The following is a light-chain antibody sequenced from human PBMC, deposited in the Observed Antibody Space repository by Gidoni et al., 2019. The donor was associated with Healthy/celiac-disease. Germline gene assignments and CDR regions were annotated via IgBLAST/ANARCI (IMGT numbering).Light chain of an antibody. J-gene: IGKJ1*01. CDR3: HQYGSSPWT. V-gene: IGKV3-20*01. Sequence: EILLTQSPGTLSLSPGERSTLSCSASQSVSSSYLAWYQHKPGQAPRLLIYGASSRATGIPDRVSGSGSGTDFTLTISRLEPEEFAVYYCHQYGSSPWTFGQGTKVEIK. CDR1: QSVSSSY. CDR2: GAS.